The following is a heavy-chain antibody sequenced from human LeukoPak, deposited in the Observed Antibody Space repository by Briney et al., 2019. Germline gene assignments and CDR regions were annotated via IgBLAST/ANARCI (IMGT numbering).Heavy chain of an antibody. Sequence: GASVKVSCKASGYTFTSYVINWVRQAPGQGLEWVGWISGYIGKTKYAQKLQGRVTMTTDTSTSTAYMELRRLRSDDTAVYFCARDPYDLLTGCYSGSGGDYWGQGTLVTVSS. CDR2: ISGYIGKT. V-gene: IGHV1-18*01. D-gene: IGHD3-9*01. CDR3: ARDPYDLLTGCYSGSGGDY. CDR1: GYTFTSYV. J-gene: IGHJ4*02.